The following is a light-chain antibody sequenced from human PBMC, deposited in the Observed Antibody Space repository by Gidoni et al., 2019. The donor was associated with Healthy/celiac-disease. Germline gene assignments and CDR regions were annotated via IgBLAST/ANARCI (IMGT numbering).Light chain of an antibody. CDR2: DAS. CDR3: QQRSNWPPSLT. J-gene: IGKJ4*01. V-gene: IGKV3-11*01. Sequence: EIVLTQSPATLSLSPGERATLSCRASQSVSSYLAWYQQKPGQAPRLLIYDASNRATGIPARFSGSGSGTDSTLTISSLEPEDFAVYYCQQRSNWPPSLTFXGXTKVEIK. CDR1: QSVSSY.